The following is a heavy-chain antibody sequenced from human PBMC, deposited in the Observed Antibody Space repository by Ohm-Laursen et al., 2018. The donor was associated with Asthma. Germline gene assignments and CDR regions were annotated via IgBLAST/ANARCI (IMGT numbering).Heavy chain of an antibody. CDR3: ARAYYDSSGYYSTFFDY. D-gene: IGHD3-22*01. V-gene: IGHV1-8*01. CDR2: MNPNSGNT. CDR1: GHTFTSYD. Sequence: SVKVSCKASGHTFTSYDINWVRQATGQGLEWMGWMNPNSGNTGYAQKFQGRVTMTRNTSISTAYMELSSLRSEDTAVYYCARAYYDSSGYYSTFFDYWGQGTLVTVSS. J-gene: IGHJ4*02.